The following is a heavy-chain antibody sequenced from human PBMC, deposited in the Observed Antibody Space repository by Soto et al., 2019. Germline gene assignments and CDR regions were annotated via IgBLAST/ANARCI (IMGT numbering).Heavy chain of an antibody. D-gene: IGHD5-18*01. V-gene: IGHV5-51*03. CDR3: ARLYHSYGFFIGRSYYYYYMDV. J-gene: IGHJ6*03. Sequence: EVQLVQSGAEVKKPGESLKISCKGSGYSFTSYWIGWVRQMPGKGLEWMGIIYPGDSDTRYSPSFQGQVTISADKSISTAYLQWSSLKASDTAMYYCARLYHSYGFFIGRSYYYYYMDVWGKGTTVTVSS. CDR2: IYPGDSDT. CDR1: GYSFTSYW.